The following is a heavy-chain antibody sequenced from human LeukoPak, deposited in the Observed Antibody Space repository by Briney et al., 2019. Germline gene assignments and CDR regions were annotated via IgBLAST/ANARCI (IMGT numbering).Heavy chain of an antibody. Sequence: PGGSLRLSCAASGFTFSSHAMSWVRQAPGKGLEWVSAISGSGGSAYYADSVKGRFTISRDNSKNTLYLQMNSLRAEDTAVYYCAKEGVGYSYGSFDYWGQGTLVTVSS. D-gene: IGHD5-18*01. V-gene: IGHV3-23*01. CDR3: AKEGVGYSYGSFDY. CDR1: GFTFSSHA. CDR2: ISGSGGSA. J-gene: IGHJ4*02.